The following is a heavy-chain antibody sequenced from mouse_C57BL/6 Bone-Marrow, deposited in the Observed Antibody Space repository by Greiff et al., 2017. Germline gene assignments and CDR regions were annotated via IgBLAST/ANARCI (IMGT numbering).Heavy chain of an antibody. CDR2: ISSGSSTI. J-gene: IGHJ2*01. Sequence: EVKLVESGGGLVKPGGSLKLSCAASGFTFSDYGMHWVRQAPEQGLEWVAYISSGSSTIYSADTVKGRFTISRDNAKKTLFLQMTSLRSEDTAMYYYARGRSLDYWGQGTTLTVSS. CDR3: ARGRSLDY. V-gene: IGHV5-17*01. CDR1: GFTFSDYG.